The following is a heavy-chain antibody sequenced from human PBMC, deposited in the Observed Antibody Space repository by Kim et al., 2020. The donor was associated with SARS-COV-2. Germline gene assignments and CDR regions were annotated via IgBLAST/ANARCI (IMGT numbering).Heavy chain of an antibody. Sequence: GGSLRLSCAASGFTFSSYAMHWVRQAPGKGLEWVAVISYDGSNKYYADSVKGRFTISRDNSKNTLYLQMNSLRAEDTAVYYCARDSSGYFTLYYYYYMDV. V-gene: IGHV3-30-3*01. D-gene: IGHD3-9*01. CDR3: ARDSSGYFTLYYYYYMDV. CDR2: ISYDGSNK. J-gene: IGHJ6*03. CDR1: GFTFSSYA.